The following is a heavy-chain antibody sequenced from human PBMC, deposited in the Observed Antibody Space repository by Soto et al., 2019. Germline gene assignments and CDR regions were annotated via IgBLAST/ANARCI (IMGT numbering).Heavy chain of an antibody. D-gene: IGHD3-3*01. CDR3: AKPIPSWSGYYASDY. V-gene: IGHV3-23*01. J-gene: IGHJ4*02. CDR2: ISGSGGST. Sequence: WVRQAPGKGLEWVSAISGSGGSTYYADSVKGRFTISRDNSKNTLYLQMNSLRAEDTAVYYCAKPIPSWSGYYASDYWGQGTLVTVSS.